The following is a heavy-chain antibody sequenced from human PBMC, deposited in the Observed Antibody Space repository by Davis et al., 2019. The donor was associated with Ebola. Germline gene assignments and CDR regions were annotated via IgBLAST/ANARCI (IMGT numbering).Heavy chain of an antibody. J-gene: IGHJ6*02. CDR2: MNPNSGNT. CDR1: GYTFTSYD. D-gene: IGHD4-17*01. V-gene: IGHV1-8*01. CDR3: ARGYAGFYYYGMDV. Sequence: ASVKVSCKASGYTFTSYDINWVRQATGQGLEWMGWMNPNSGNTRYAQKFQGRVTITSNTSTSTAYMELSSMRPEDTAVYYGARGYAGFYYYGMDVWGQGTTVTVSS.